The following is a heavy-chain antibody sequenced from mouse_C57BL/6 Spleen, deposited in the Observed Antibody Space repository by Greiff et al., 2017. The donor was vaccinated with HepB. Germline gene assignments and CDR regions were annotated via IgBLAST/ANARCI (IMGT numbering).Heavy chain of an antibody. D-gene: IGHD1-1*01. Sequence: DVHLVESGGGLVKPGGSLKLSCAASGFTFSSYTMSWVRQTPEKRLEWVATISGGGGNTYYPDSVKGRFTISRDNAKNTLYLQMSSLRSEDTALYYCARRNSYGSSSFAYWGQGTLVTVSA. CDR3: ARRNSYGSSSFAY. J-gene: IGHJ3*01. CDR2: ISGGGGNT. CDR1: GFTFSSYT. V-gene: IGHV5-9*01.